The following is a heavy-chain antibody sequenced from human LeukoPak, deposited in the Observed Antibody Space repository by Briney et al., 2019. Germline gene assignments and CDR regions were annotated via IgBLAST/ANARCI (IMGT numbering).Heavy chain of an antibody. V-gene: IGHV3-74*01. D-gene: IGHD5-18*01. J-gene: IGHJ4*02. CDR3: ARGMVTSDY. CDR2: INSDGSST. Sequence: GGSLRLSWAASGFTFSSYALHWVRQAAGKGLVWVSRINSDGSSTIYADSVKGRFTISRDNAKNTLYLQMNSLRAEDTAVYYCARGMVTSDYWGQGTLVTVSS. CDR1: GFTFSSYA.